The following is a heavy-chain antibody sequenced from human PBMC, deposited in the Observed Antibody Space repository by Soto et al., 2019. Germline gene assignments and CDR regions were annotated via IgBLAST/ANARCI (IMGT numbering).Heavy chain of an antibody. D-gene: IGHD2-2*01. V-gene: IGHV3-48*03. CDR2: ISSSGSTI. CDR3: ARDSGTLNWFDP. CDR1: GFTFSSYE. J-gene: IGHJ5*02. Sequence: GGSLRLSCAASGFTFSSYEMNWVRQAPGKGLEWVSYISSSGSTIYYADSVKGRFTISRDNAKNSLYLQMNSLRAEDTAVYYCARDSGTLNWFDPWGQGTLVTVS.